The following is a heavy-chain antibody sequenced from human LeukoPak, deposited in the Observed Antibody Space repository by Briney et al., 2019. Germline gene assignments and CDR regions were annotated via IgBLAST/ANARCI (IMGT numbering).Heavy chain of an antibody. CDR1: GFTFSSYW. CDR2: IKQDGGEM. Sequence: GGSLRLSCAASGFTFSSYWMSWVRQAPGKGLEWVANIKQDGGEMYYVDSVKGRFTISRDNAKNSLSLQMNSLRAEDTAVYYCARDKVVGATHFDYRGQGTLVTVSS. CDR3: ARDKVVGATHFDY. D-gene: IGHD1-26*01. J-gene: IGHJ4*02. V-gene: IGHV3-7*01.